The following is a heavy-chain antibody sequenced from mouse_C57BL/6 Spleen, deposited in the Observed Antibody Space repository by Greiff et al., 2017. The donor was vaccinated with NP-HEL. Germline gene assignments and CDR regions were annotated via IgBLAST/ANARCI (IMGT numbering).Heavy chain of an antibody. CDR1: GYSFTGYY. J-gene: IGHJ2*01. D-gene: IGHD1-1*01. CDR2: INPSTGGT. Sequence: VQLQQSGPELVKPGASVKISCKASGYSFTGYYMNWVKQSPEKSLEWIGEINPSTGGTTYNQKFKAKATLTVDKSSSTAYMQLKSLTSEDSAVYYCAREDYYGSSGYFDYWGQGTTLTVSS. CDR3: AREDYYGSSGYFDY. V-gene: IGHV1-42*01.